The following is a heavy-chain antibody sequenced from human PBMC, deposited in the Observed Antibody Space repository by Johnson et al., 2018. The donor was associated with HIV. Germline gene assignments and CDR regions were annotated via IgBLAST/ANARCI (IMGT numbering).Heavy chain of an antibody. CDR2: INWNGGST. Sequence: EQLVESGGGVVRPGGSLRLSCAVSGFTFDDYGMSWVRQAPGKGLEWVSVINWNGGSTGYADSVKGRFTISRDNAKNTLYLQMNSLRAEDTALYYCAREWWEITMIQGAFDIWGQGTMVSVSS. CDR3: AREWWEITMIQGAFDI. V-gene: IGHV3-20*04. D-gene: IGHD3-10*01. J-gene: IGHJ3*02. CDR1: GFTFDDYG.